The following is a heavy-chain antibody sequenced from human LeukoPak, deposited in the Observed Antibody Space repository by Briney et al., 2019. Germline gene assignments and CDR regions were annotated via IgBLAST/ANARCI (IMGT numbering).Heavy chain of an antibody. CDR2: INHSGST. CDR3: AKEGANGFDN. V-gene: IGHV4-34*01. Sequence: SETLSLTCAVYGGSFSGYYWSWIRQPPGKGLEWIGEINHSGSTNYNPSLKSRVTISVDTSKNQFSLKLSSVTAADTAVYYCAKEGANGFDNWGQGTLVTVSS. J-gene: IGHJ4*02. CDR1: GGSFSGYY. D-gene: IGHD1-26*01.